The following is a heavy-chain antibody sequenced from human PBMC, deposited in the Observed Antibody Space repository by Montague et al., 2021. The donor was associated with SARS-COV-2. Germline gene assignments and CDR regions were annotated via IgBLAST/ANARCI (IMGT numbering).Heavy chain of an antibody. J-gene: IGHJ6*02. Sequence: SETLSLTCTVSDGSINNYYWSWIRQPPGKGLEWIGDIYYSGSTNYNPSLKSRVTISVDTSKNQFSLKLSSVTAADTAVYYCARGGGNSADYYNYTMDVWGQGTRVTVFS. D-gene: IGHD4-23*01. CDR3: ARGGGNSADYYNYTMDV. CDR1: DGSINNYY. V-gene: IGHV4-59*01. CDR2: IYYSGST.